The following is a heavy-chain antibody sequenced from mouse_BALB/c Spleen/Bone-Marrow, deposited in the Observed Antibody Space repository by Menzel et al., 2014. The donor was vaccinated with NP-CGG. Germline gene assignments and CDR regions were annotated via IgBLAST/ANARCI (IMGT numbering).Heavy chain of an antibody. Sequence: EVHLVESGGGLVQPGGSLNLACVASGFAFGRYWMSWARQAPGKGLEWIGEINPGSSTINYSPSLKDKFIISRDNAKNTLYLQMSKVRSEDTALYYCARLGYYGYHDKWGQGTTLTVSS. D-gene: IGHD1-2*01. CDR3: ARLGYYGYHDK. V-gene: IGHV4-2*02. CDR1: GFAFGRYW. CDR2: INPGSSTI. J-gene: IGHJ2*01.